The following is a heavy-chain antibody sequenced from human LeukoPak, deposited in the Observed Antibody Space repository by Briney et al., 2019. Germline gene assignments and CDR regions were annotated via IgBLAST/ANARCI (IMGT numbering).Heavy chain of an antibody. CDR2: LNWNGGGR. V-gene: IGHV3-20*04. D-gene: IGHD4-17*01. J-gene: IGHJ5*02. CDR1: GFTFEDYG. Sequence: GGSLRLSCTVSGFTFEDYGMNWVRQVPGKEPEWVSGLNWNGGGRRYPDSVKGRFIISRDNAKGFLYLQLNDLRVEDTALYYCARDAVPSGRSWFEPWGQGTLVTVSS. CDR3: ARDAVPSGRSWFEP.